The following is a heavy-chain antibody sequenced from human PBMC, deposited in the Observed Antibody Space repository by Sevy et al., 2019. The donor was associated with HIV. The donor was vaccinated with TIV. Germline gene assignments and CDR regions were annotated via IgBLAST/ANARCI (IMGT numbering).Heavy chain of an antibody. CDR1: GFTFSSYW. CDR2: IKQDGSEK. V-gene: IGHV3-7*03. Sequence: GGSLRLSCAASGFTFSSYWMSWVRQAPGKGLEWVANIKQDGSEKYYVDSVKGRFTISRDNAKNSLYLQMNSLRAEDTAVYYCARDDLIQLWLPAFHIWGQGTMVTVSS. D-gene: IGHD5-18*01. J-gene: IGHJ3*02. CDR3: ARDDLIQLWLPAFHI.